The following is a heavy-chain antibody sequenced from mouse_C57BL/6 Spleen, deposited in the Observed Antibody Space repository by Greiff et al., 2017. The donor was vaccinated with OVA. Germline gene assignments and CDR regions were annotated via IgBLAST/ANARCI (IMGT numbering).Heavy chain of an antibody. CDR3: ASGLRSYAMDY. V-gene: IGHV1-53*01. J-gene: IGHJ4*01. Sequence: QVQLQQPGTELVKPGASVKLSCKASGYTFTSYWMHWVKQRPGQGLEWIGNLNPSNGGTNYNAKFKSKATLTVDKSSSTAYMQLSSLTSEDSAVYYCASGLRSYAMDYWGQGTSVTVSA. CDR1: GYTFTSYW. CDR2: LNPSNGGT. D-gene: IGHD1-1*01.